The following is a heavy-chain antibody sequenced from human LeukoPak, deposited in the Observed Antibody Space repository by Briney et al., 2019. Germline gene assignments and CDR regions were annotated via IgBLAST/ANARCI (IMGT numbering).Heavy chain of an antibody. CDR1: GFTFSSYN. D-gene: IGHD3-10*01. CDR2: ISSSSTFI. CDR3: AKGYYYGSGSYSDAFDI. V-gene: IGHV3-21*04. J-gene: IGHJ3*02. Sequence: GGSLRLSCAASGFTFSSYNMNWVRQAPGKGLEWVSSISSSSTFIYYGDSMKGRFTISRDNAKNSLYLQMNSLRAEDTALYYCAKGYYYGSGSYSDAFDIWGQGTMVTVSS.